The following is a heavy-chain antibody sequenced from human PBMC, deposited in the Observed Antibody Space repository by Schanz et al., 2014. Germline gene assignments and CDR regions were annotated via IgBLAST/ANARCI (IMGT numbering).Heavy chain of an antibody. V-gene: IGHV1-18*01. Sequence: QIQLVQSGPEVKKPGATVKVSCKASGYTFTTYAMSWVRQAPGQGLEWVGWISAYNGNTKYPQKLQGRVTMTTDTSTSTAYMELRSLRSDDTAVHYCARDAADFYDILTEEDYWGQGTLVTVSS. CDR3: ARDAADFYDILTEEDY. CDR1: GYTFTTYA. D-gene: IGHD3-9*01. J-gene: IGHJ4*02. CDR2: ISAYNGNT.